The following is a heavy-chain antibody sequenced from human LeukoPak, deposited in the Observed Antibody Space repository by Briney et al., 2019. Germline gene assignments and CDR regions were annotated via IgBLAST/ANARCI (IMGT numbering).Heavy chain of an antibody. D-gene: IGHD2-21*01. J-gene: IGHJ5*01. V-gene: IGHV3-23*01. CDR2: ISGTGGAT. Sequence: GGSLRLSCVASGFSFGNYAMSWVRQAPGKGLQRVSQISGTGGATWYAGFARDRFTISRDNSKKTLYLQMSGLRVEDTAMYYCVKDPRDTYGTNWFVSWGQGTLLIVSS. CDR1: GFSFGNYA. CDR3: VKDPRDTYGTNWFVS.